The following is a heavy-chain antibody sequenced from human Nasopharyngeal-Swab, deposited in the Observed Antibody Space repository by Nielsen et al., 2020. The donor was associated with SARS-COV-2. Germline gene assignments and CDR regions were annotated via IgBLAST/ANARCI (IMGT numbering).Heavy chain of an antibody. CDR3: ANAGGYSSAVAFDI. CDR2: ISGSGGST. Sequence: GESLKISCAASGFTFSSYAMSWVRQAPGKGLEWVSAISGSGGSTYYADSVKGRFTISRDNSKNTLYLQMNSLRAEDTSVYYCANAGGYSSAVAFDIWGQGTMVTVSS. D-gene: IGHD5-18*01. CDR1: GFTFSSYA. J-gene: IGHJ3*02. V-gene: IGHV3-23*01.